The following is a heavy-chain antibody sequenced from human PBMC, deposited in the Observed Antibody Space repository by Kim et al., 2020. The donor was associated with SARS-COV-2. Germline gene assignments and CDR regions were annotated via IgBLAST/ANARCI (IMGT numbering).Heavy chain of an antibody. Sequence: NDAQKFQGRVTIIADESTYTAYMELSSLRAEDAAVYYCARGSEQGSRGMDVWGQGTTVTVSS. J-gene: IGHJ6*02. CDR3: ARGSEQGSRGMDV. V-gene: IGHV1-69*01. D-gene: IGHD3-10*01.